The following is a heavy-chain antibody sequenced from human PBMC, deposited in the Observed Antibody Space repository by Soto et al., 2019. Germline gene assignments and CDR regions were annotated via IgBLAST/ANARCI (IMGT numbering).Heavy chain of an antibody. V-gene: IGHV1-18*01. Sequence: QVQLVQSGAEMKKPGASVKVSCKTSGYTFSNYGIAWVRQAPGQGLEWMGWISVYSYNTNYAQKLQGRVTMTRDISTSTAYMELRSLISDDTAVYYCARGGGYYGSGTYPFDYWGQGTLVTVSS. D-gene: IGHD3-10*01. CDR2: ISVYSYNT. J-gene: IGHJ4*02. CDR3: ARGGGYYGSGTYPFDY. CDR1: GYTFSNYG.